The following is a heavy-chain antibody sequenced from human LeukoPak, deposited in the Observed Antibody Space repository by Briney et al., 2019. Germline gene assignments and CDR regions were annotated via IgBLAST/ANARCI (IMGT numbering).Heavy chain of an antibody. J-gene: IGHJ6*03. Sequence: PGGSLRLSCVVSGFTFDDYAMHWVRQAPGKGLEWVSGISWDSNYIGYADSVKGRFTISRDNAKNSLYLQMNSLRAEDTALYYCATTPAAQRTGLGSYYYYYMDVWGKGTTVTVSS. CDR3: ATTPAAQRTGLGSYYYYYMDV. D-gene: IGHD7-27*01. CDR1: GFTFDDYA. CDR2: ISWDSNYI. V-gene: IGHV3-9*01.